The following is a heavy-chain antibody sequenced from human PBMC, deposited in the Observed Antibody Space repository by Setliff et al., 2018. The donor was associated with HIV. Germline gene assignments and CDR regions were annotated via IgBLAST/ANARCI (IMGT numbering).Heavy chain of an antibody. CDR1: GDTFRNYA. Sequence: SVKVSCKVSGDTFRNYAINWVRLAPGQGLEWMGEIMALFQRTQYAQKFQGRVTFTTDESTSTAYMELRSLRSDDTAIFYCARGRMAAAGMFIPRALDYWGQGTLVTVSS. CDR3: ARGRMAAAGMFIPRALDY. V-gene: IGHV1-69*05. J-gene: IGHJ4*02. D-gene: IGHD6-13*01. CDR2: IMALFQRT.